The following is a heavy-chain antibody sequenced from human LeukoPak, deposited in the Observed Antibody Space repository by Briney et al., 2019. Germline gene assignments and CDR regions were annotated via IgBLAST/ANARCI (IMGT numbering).Heavy chain of an antibody. V-gene: IGHV3-23*01. Sequence: GGPLRLSCAASGFTFSSYAMRWVRQAPGKGLEWVSAISGSGSSTYYADSVKGRFTISRDNSKNPLYLQMHSLRAEDTALYYCAKRDGYNPKPRKDWGQGTLVTVFS. CDR3: AKRDGYNPKPRKD. J-gene: IGHJ4*02. CDR1: GFTFSSYA. D-gene: IGHD5-24*01. CDR2: ISGSGSST.